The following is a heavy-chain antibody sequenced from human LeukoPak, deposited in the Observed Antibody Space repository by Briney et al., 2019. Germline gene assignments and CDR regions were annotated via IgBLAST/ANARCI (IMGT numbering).Heavy chain of an antibody. Sequence: SETLSLTCTVSGGSISSYYWSWIRQPPGKGLEWIGYIYYSGSTNYNPSLKSRVTISVDTSKNQFSLKLSSVTAADTAVYFCARWGDAAGTRGLFAFDVWGQGTMVTVSS. CDR1: GGSISSYY. D-gene: IGHD6-19*01. CDR2: IYYSGST. CDR3: ARWGDAAGTRGLFAFDV. V-gene: IGHV4-59*01. J-gene: IGHJ3*01.